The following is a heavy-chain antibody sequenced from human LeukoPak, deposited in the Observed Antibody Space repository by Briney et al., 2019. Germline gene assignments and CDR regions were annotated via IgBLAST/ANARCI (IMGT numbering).Heavy chain of an antibody. Sequence: PGGSLRLSCTASGFTFGDYAMSWVRQAPGKGLEWVGFIRSKAYGGTTEYAASVKGRFTISRDDSKTIAYLQMNSLKTEDTAVYYCTRLGGSSSRYGSFDYWGQGTLVTVSS. D-gene: IGHD6-13*01. CDR2: IRSKAYGGTT. CDR1: GFTFGDYA. CDR3: TRLGGSSSRYGSFDY. J-gene: IGHJ4*02. V-gene: IGHV3-49*04.